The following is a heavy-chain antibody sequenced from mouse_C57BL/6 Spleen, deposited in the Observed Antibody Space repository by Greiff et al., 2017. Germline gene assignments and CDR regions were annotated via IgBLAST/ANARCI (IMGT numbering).Heavy chain of an antibody. Sequence: QVQLQQSGAELMKPGASVKLSCKATGYTFTGYWIEWVKQRPGHGLEWIGEILPGSGSTNYNEKFKGKATFTADTSSTTAYMQLRSLTTEDSAIYYCASGRYDYGGLAYWGQGTLGTVSA. V-gene: IGHV1-9*01. CDR3: ASGRYDYGGLAY. CDR1: GYTFTGYW. CDR2: ILPGSGST. D-gene: IGHD2-4*01. J-gene: IGHJ3*01.